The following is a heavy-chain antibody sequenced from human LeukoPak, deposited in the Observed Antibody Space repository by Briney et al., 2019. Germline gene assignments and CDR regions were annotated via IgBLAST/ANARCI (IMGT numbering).Heavy chain of an antibody. CDR2: ISSSSSTI. CDR1: GFTFSSYS. J-gene: IGHJ4*02. Sequence: GGSLRLSCAASGFTFSSYSMNWVRQAPGKGLEWVSYISSSSSTIYYADSVKGRFTISRDNAKNSLYLQMNSLRAEDTAVYYCARGGFGELFSSDYWGQGTLVTVSS. CDR3: ARGGFGELFSSDY. V-gene: IGHV3-48*01. D-gene: IGHD3-10*01.